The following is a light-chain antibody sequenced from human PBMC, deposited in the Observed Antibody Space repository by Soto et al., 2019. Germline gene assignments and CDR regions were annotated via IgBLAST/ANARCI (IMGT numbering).Light chain of an antibody. CDR3: AAWDDRMSGRV. Sequence: QSVLTQSPSTSGTPGQRVTISCSGNTANIGKNYVYWYQQFPGTAPKLLICSDNQRPSWVPDRFSVSKSDTSASLAISGLRSEDEAVYYCAAWDDRMSGRVFGGGTKLTVL. J-gene: IGLJ3*02. CDR1: TANIGKNY. V-gene: IGLV1-47*02. CDR2: SDN.